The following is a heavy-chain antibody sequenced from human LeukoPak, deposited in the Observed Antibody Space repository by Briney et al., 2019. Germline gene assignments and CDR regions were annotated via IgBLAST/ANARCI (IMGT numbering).Heavy chain of an antibody. CDR3: ARDLRGSSLYGMDV. Sequence: HPGGSLRLSCAASGFTFSSYAMSWVRQAPGKGLEWVSAISGSGGSTYYADSVKGRFTISRGNSKNTLYLQMNSLRAEDTAVYYCARDLRGSSLYGMDVWGQGTTVTVSS. CDR1: GFTFSSYA. J-gene: IGHJ6*02. D-gene: IGHD2-2*01. CDR2: ISGSGGST. V-gene: IGHV3-23*01.